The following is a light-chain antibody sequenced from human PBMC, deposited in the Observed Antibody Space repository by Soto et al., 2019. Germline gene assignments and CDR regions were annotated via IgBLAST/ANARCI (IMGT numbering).Light chain of an antibody. CDR3: QQLNSYPDT. J-gene: IGKJ5*01. CDR1: QGISSY. CDR2: AAS. V-gene: IGKV1-9*01. Sequence: IQLTQSPSSLSASVGDRVTITYRASQGISSYLAWYQQKPGKAPKLLSYAASTLQSGVPSRSRGSGSGTEFTLTISSLQPEDFEPYYCQQLNSYPDTFGQGTRLEIK.